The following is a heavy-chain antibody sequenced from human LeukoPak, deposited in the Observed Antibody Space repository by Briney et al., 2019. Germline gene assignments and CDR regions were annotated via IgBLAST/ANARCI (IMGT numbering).Heavy chain of an antibody. CDR2: ISYDGSNK. Sequence: PGGSLRLSCAASGFTFNNYAMHWVRQAPGKGLEWVAVISYDGSNKYYTDSVKGRFTISRDNSKNTLYLQMNSLRSEDTAVYFCARDQYGSGSLHANWFDPWGQGTLVTVSS. CDR1: GFTFNNYA. J-gene: IGHJ5*02. D-gene: IGHD3-10*01. V-gene: IGHV3-30*04. CDR3: ARDQYGSGSLHANWFDP.